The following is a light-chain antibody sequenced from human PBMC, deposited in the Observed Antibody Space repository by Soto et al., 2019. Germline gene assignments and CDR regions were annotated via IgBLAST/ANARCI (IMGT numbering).Light chain of an antibody. CDR1: QSISSW. J-gene: IGKJ5*01. CDR2: AAS. CDR3: PQGDSFPIT. Sequence: DIQMTQSPSSVSASVGDRVTITCRASQSISSWLAWYQQKPGTVPKLLIYAASSLQSVVPARFSCSGAGTEFPLTITSLRPEDFGTYYWPQGDSFPITFGQGTRLEIK. V-gene: IGKV1-12*01.